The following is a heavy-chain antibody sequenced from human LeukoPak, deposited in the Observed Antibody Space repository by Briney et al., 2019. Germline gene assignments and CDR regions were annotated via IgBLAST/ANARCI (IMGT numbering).Heavy chain of an antibody. V-gene: IGHV3-23*01. D-gene: IGHD3-10*01. CDR3: AKDTAPLWFGASPNWYFDL. Sequence: GGSLRLSCAASGFTFSSYAMSWVRQAPGKGLEWVSAISGSGGSTYYADSVKGRFTISRDNSKNTLYLQMNSLRAEDTAVYYCAKDTAPLWFGASPNWYFDLWGRGTLVTVSS. CDR2: ISGSGGST. J-gene: IGHJ2*01. CDR1: GFTFSSYA.